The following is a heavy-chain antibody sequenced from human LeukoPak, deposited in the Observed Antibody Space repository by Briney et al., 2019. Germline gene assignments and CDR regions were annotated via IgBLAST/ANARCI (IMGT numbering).Heavy chain of an antibody. D-gene: IGHD3-10*01. CDR3: ARASTYSYGSGSSYTDC. CDR1: GGSISRGGYS. V-gene: IGHV4-30-2*01. J-gene: IGHJ4*02. Sequence: SHTLSLICAVSGGSISRGGYSWSWTRHPPGKGLEWIEYIYHSGSTYYNPSLKRRVTISLDRSKNQFSLKLSSVTAADTAVYYCARASTYSYGSGSSYTDCWGEGCLATVSS. CDR2: IYHSGST.